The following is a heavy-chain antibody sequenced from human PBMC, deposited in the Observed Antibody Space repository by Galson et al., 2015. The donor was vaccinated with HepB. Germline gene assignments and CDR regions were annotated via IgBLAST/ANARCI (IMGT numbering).Heavy chain of an antibody. Sequence: SVKVSCKASGYTFTSYYMHWVRQAPGQGLEWMGIINPSGGSTSYAQKFQGRVTMTRDTSTSTVYMELSSLRSEDTAVYYCARTYDYGDYGYYYGMDVWGQGTTVTVSS. CDR1: GYTFTSYY. CDR3: ARTYDYGDYGYYYGMDV. D-gene: IGHD4-17*01. J-gene: IGHJ6*02. CDR2: INPSGGST. V-gene: IGHV1-46*03.